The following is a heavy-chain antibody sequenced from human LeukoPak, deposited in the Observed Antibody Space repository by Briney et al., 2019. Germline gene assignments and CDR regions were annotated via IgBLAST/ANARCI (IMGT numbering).Heavy chain of an antibody. CDR1: GFTFSDYY. V-gene: IGHV3-11*01. D-gene: IGHD2-2*01. CDR2: ISSSRSTI. CDR3: ASFCSSTSCYGVNDAFDI. J-gene: IGHJ3*02. Sequence: GGSLTLPCAASGFTFSDYYMRWMGQAPGREREGVSYISSSRSTIYYADSVKGRLTISRDNAQNSLYLQLNSLTAEDTAVYYCASFCSSTSCYGVNDAFDIWGQGTMVTVSS.